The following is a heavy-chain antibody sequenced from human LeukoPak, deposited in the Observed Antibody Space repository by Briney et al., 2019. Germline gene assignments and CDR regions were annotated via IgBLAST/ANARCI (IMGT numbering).Heavy chain of an antibody. CDR1: GFTFSSYG. Sequence: GGTLRLSCAASGFTFSSYGMSWVRQAPGKGLEWVSAISGSGGSTYYADSVKGRFTISRDNSKNTLYLQMNSLRAEDTAVYYCARDLMGIAYRGAFYYWGQGTLVTVSS. J-gene: IGHJ4*02. CDR3: ARDLMGIAYRGAFYY. CDR2: ISGSGGST. V-gene: IGHV3-23*01. D-gene: IGHD6-13*01.